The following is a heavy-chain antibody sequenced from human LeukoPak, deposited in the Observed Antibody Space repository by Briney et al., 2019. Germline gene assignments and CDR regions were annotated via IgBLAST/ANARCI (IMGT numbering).Heavy chain of an antibody. V-gene: IGHV1-3*01. D-gene: IGHD4-17*01. CDR1: GYTFTSYA. J-gene: IGHJ4*02. Sequence: ASVKVSCKASGYTFTSYAMHWVRQAPGQRLEWMGWINAGNGNTKYSQKFQGRVTITRDTSASTAYMELSSLRSEDTAVYYCARDTVTTFLMGYWGQGTLVTVSS. CDR3: ARDTVTTFLMGY. CDR2: INAGNGNT.